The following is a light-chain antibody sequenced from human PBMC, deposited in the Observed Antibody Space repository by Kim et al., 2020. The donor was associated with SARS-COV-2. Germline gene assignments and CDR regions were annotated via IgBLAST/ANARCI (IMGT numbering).Light chain of an antibody. CDR2: RST. V-gene: IGLV1-40*01. CDR1: SSNIGAGYD. CDR3: QSYDNNLRLWA. Sequence: QSVLTQPPSLSGAPGQRVTISCTGSSSNIGAGYDVHWYQQVPGTAPKLLIYRSTHRPSGVPDRFPGSKSGTSASLAITGLQPDDEADYYCQSYDNNLRLWAFGGGTQLTVL. J-gene: IGLJ3*02.